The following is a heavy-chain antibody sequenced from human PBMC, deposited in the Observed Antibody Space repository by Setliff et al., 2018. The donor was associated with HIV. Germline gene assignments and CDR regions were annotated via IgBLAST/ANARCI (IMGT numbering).Heavy chain of an antibody. CDR2: IYYSGNT. CDR3: ARSFRGYSGSYFDY. CDR1: GDSISTSRYY. J-gene: IGHJ4*02. Sequence: SETLSLTCTVSGDSISTSRYYWGWVRQPPGKGLEWIGTIYYSGNTYYNPSLKTRVTISVDKSQNQFSLKLTSVTAADTAVYYCARSFRGYSGSYFDYWGQGTLVTVS. V-gene: IGHV4-39*07. D-gene: IGHD1-26*01.